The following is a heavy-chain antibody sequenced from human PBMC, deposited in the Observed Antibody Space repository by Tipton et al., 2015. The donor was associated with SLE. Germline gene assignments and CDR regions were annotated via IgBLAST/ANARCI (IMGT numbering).Heavy chain of an antibody. CDR2: INHSGST. CDR1: GGSFSGYY. CDR3: ARGVYDFWSGYYTRGYFDY. V-gene: IGHV4-34*01. Sequence: TLSLTCAVYGGSFSGYYWSWIRQPPGKGLEWIGEINHSGSTNYNPSLKSRVTISVDTSKNQFSLKLSSVTAADTAVYYCARGVYDFWSGYYTRGYFDYWGQGTLVTVSS. D-gene: IGHD3-3*01. J-gene: IGHJ4*02.